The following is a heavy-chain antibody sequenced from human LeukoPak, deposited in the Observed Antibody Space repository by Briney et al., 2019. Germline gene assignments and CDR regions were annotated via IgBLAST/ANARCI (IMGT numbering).Heavy chain of an antibody. CDR1: GFRFGGFW. Sequence: GGSLRLSCEASGFRFGGFWMNWVRQAPGKGPERVANINQDGSEKLYVDSVKGRFTISRDNAKNSLYLQMNSLRVEDTAVYYCTRDVREAYDIWGHGTMVTVSS. V-gene: IGHV3-7*01. D-gene: IGHD3-16*01. CDR2: INQDGSEK. J-gene: IGHJ3*02. CDR3: TRDVREAYDI.